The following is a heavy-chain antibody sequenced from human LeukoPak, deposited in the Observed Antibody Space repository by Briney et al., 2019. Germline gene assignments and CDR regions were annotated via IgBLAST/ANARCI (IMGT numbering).Heavy chain of an antibody. CDR2: IYYSGYT. J-gene: IGHJ4*02. V-gene: IGHV4-31*03. CDR3: ARYESNDYSCLDS. Sequence: PSETLSLTCTVSGGSISSGGHYWSWIRQHPGKGLEWIGYIYYSGYTYYNPSLKSRVSISVDTSQNQFSLRLSSVTAADTAVYYCARYESNDYSCLDSWGQGALVTVSS. CDR1: GGSISSGGHY. D-gene: IGHD3-22*01.